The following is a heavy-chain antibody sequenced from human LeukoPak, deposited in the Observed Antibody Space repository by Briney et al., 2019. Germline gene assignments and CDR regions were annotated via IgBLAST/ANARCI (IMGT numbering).Heavy chain of an antibody. Sequence: PGGSLRLSCAASGFTFSDYSMNWVRQAPGKGLEWVSSISSSSSYIYYADSVKGRFTISRDNAKNSLYLQMNSLRAEDTAVYYCARDMGDYFDYWGQGTLVTVSS. CDR3: ARDMGDYFDY. J-gene: IGHJ4*02. CDR2: ISSSSSYI. CDR1: GFTFSDYS. V-gene: IGHV3-21*01. D-gene: IGHD1-26*01.